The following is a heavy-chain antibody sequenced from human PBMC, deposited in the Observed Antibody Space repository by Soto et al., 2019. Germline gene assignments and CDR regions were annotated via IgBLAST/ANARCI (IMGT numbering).Heavy chain of an antibody. D-gene: IGHD5-18*01. Sequence: QVQLQQWGAGLLKPSETLSLTCAVYGGSFSGYSWSWIRQPPGTGLEWIGEINHMGSTTYNPSLKSRVTISVDTSKNQFSLKLSSVSAADTAVYYCARGLGYTYGHTALDYWGQGTLVTVSS. V-gene: IGHV4-34*01. CDR1: GGSFSGYS. CDR2: INHMGST. J-gene: IGHJ4*02. CDR3: ARGLGYTYGHTALDY.